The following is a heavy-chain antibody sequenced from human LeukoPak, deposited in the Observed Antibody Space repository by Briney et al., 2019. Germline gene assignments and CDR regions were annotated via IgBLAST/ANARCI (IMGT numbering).Heavy chain of an antibody. V-gene: IGHV4-59*12. J-gene: IGHJ5*02. CDR3: ARGLRRIQLWLNWFDP. Sequence: SETMSLTCTVSGGSISSYYWSWIRQPPGKGLEWIGYIYYSGSTNYNPSLKSRVTTSVDTSKNQFSLKLSSVTAADTAVYYCARGLRRIQLWLNWFDPWGQGTLVTVSS. D-gene: IGHD5-18*01. CDR1: GGSISSYY. CDR2: IYYSGST.